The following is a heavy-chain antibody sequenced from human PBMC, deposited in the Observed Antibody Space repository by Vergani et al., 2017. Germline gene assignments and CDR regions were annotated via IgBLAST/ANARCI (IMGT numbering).Heavy chain of an antibody. D-gene: IGHD6-19*01. V-gene: IGHV1-69*12. J-gene: IGHJ4*02. CDR1: GGTFSSYA. Sequence: QVQLVQSGAEVKKPGSSVKVSCKASGGTFSSYAISWVRQAPGQGLEWMGGIIPIFGTANYAQKFQGRVTITADESTSTAYMELSSLRSEDTAVYYCARDRXSSGWSHSLSHFDYWGQGTLVTVSS. CDR2: IIPIFGTA. CDR3: ARDRXSSGWSHSLSHFDY.